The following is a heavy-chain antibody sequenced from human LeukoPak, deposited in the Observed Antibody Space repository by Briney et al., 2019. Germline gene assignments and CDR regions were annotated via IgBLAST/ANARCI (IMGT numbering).Heavy chain of an antibody. V-gene: IGHV1-69*13. J-gene: IGHJ6*02. CDR1: GGTFSSYA. CDR3: ARGYYDFWSGYYPSGYYYYGMDV. D-gene: IGHD3-3*01. Sequence: GASVKVSCKASGGTFSSYAISWVRQAPGQGLEWMGGIIPIFGTANYAQKFQGRVTITADESTSTAYMELSSLRSEDTAVYYCARGYYDFWSGYYPSGYYYYGMDVWGQGTTVTVSS. CDR2: IIPIFGTA.